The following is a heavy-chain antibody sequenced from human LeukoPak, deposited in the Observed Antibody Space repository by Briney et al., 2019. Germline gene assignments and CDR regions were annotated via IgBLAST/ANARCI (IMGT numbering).Heavy chain of an antibody. CDR1: GFTFSSYG. V-gene: IGHV3-30*02. Sequence: PGGSLRLSCAASGFTFSSYGMHWVRQAPGKGLEWVAFIRYDGSNKYYADSVKGRFTISRDNSKSTLYLQMNSLRAEDTAVYYCAKDYDFWSGPDAFDIWGQGTMVTVSS. J-gene: IGHJ3*02. CDR3: AKDYDFWSGPDAFDI. D-gene: IGHD3-3*01. CDR2: IRYDGSNK.